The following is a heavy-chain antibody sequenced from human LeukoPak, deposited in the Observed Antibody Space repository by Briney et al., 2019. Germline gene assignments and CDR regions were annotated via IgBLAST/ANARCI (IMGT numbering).Heavy chain of an antibody. J-gene: IGHJ5*02. D-gene: IGHD5-24*01. Sequence: ASVKVSCKASGYTITNNYMHWVRQAPGQGLEWMGVINPSGTGTSYAQKFQGRITMSRDTSTSTVYMELSSLRSEDTAFYYCATDHSMADTAWWFDPWGQGTLVTVSS. CDR1: GYTITNNY. CDR2: INPSGTGT. CDR3: ATDHSMADTAWWFDP. V-gene: IGHV1-46*01.